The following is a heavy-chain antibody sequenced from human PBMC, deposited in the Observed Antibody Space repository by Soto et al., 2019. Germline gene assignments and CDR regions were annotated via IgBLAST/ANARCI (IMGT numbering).Heavy chain of an antibody. CDR2: IGESGTPT. V-gene: IGHV3-23*01. J-gene: IGHJ6*03. D-gene: IGHD3-10*01. CDR3: ARGRATGQLSYYYYYMDV. CDR1: GFTFSSYA. Sequence: GGSLRLSCAASGFTFSSYAMKWVRQAPGKGLEWVSLIGESGTPTYYADSVKGRFTISRDNSGNTLFLEMYSLRAEDTAVYYCARGRATGQLSYYYYYMDVWGKGTTVTVSS.